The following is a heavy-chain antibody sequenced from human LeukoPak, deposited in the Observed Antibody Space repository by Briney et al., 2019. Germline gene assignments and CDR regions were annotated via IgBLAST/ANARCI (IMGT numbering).Heavy chain of an antibody. V-gene: IGHV3-33*01. CDR3: ARDSAADDNDFDV. CDR1: GFSFSSYG. Sequence: GRSLTLSCIPSGFSFSSYGMHWVRQVPGKGLEWVAVIWSHGNRKHHSDSVEGRFAISRDNSKNILYLQMNNLRAEDTALYYCARDSAADDNDFDVWGQGTMVTVSS. D-gene: IGHD6-25*01. CDR2: IWSHGNRK. J-gene: IGHJ3*01.